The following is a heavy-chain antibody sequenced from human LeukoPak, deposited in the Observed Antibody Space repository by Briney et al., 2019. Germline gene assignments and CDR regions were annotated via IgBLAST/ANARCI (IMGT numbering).Heavy chain of an antibody. D-gene: IGHD1-7*01. J-gene: IGHJ4*02. V-gene: IGHV1-2*02. CDR2: ISAYNGNT. Sequence: ASVKVSCKASGYTFTSYDINWVRQAPGQGLEWMGWISAYNGNTNYAQKFQGRVTMTRNTSISTAYMELSRLTSDDTAVYYCARDEFESTNYHFDYWGQGTLVTVSS. CDR3: ARDEFESTNYHFDY. CDR1: GYTFTSYD.